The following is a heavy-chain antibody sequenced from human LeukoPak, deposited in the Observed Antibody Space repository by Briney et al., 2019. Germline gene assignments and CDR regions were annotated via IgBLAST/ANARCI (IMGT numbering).Heavy chain of an antibody. V-gene: IGHV4-59*01. J-gene: IGHJ3*02. D-gene: IGHD1-26*01. CDR2: IHYTGIT. Sequence: SETLSLTCIVSGGSMNNYYCSWIRQPAGKGLEWIAYIHYTGITNYNPFLKSRVTISLDTSKNQFSLKLNSVTAADTAFYYCARILEGSGAAFDIWGQGTMVTVSS. CDR1: GGSMNNYY. CDR3: ARILEGSGAAFDI.